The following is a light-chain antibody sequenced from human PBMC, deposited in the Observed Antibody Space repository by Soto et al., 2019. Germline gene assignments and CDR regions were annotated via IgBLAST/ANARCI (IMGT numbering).Light chain of an antibody. J-gene: IGKJ1*01. CDR3: QQYGSLWT. CDR1: QSVSSSY. V-gene: IGKV3-20*01. CDR2: GAS. Sequence: EIVLTQSPCTPSLSPGERATLSCRASQSVSSSYLAWYQQKPGQAPRLLIYGASSRATGIPDRFSGSGSGTDFTLTISRLEPEDFAVYYCQQYGSLWTFGQGTKV.